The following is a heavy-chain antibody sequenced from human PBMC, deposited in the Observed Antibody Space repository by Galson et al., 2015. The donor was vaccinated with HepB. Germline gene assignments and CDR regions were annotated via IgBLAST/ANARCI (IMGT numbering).Heavy chain of an antibody. V-gene: IGHV3-66*01. J-gene: IGHJ6*02. Sequence: SLRLSCAASGFTVSSNYMSWVRQAPGKGLEWVSVIYSGGSTYYADSVKGRFTISRDNSKNTLYLQMNSLRAEDTAVYYCARDLAAAGSKGMDVWGQGTTVTVS. D-gene: IGHD6-13*01. CDR2: IYSGGST. CDR1: GFTVSSNY. CDR3: ARDLAAAGSKGMDV.